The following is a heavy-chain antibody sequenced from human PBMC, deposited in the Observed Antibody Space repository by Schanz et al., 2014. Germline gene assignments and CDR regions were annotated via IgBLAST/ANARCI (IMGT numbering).Heavy chain of an antibody. J-gene: IGHJ4*02. D-gene: IGHD1-7*01. V-gene: IGHV3-23*01. CDR3: AMGGYQLHH. Sequence: EVQLLESGGGLVRPGGSLRLSCAASGFTFSSYTMNWVRQAPGKGLEWVSAISGSGGSTVYADSVKGRFTISRDNAENTLYLQMNSLRVEDTAVYYCAMGGYQLHHWGQGTLVTVSS. CDR1: GFTFSSYT. CDR2: ISGSGGST.